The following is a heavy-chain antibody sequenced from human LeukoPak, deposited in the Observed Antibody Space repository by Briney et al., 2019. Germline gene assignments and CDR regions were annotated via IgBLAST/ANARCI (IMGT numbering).Heavy chain of an antibody. J-gene: IGHJ4*02. CDR3: ARDGAYCGGDRYSFLDH. Sequence: GGSLRLSCAASGFTFSSYAMSWVRQAPGKGLEWVSAISGSGGSTYYADSVKGRFTISRDNSRNTVFLQMNSLRAEDTAVYYCARDGAYCGGDRYSFLDHWGQGNLVTVSS. CDR1: GFTFSSYA. D-gene: IGHD2-21*02. CDR2: ISGSGGST. V-gene: IGHV3-23*01.